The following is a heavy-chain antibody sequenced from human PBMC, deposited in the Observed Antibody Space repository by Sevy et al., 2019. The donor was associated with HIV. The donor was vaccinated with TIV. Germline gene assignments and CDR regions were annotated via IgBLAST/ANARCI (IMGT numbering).Heavy chain of an antibody. CDR2: IRYDGSDK. Sequence: GGSLRLSCTASGFTFSNFGMHWVRQVPGKGVEWVTFIRYDGSDKYYAASVKGRLTISRDDSKNTLYLQMDSLRPEDTAIYYCAKDLAGPGRRYFDFWGQGALVTVSS. CDR1: GFTFSNFG. D-gene: IGHD6-13*01. V-gene: IGHV3-30*02. J-gene: IGHJ4*02. CDR3: AKDLAGPGRRYFDF.